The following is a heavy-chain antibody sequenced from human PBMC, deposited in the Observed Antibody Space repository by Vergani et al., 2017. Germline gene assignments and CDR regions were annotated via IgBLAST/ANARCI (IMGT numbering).Heavy chain of an antibody. V-gene: IGHV5-10-1*03. J-gene: IGHJ4*02. CDR3: ARESSSWPFDY. CDR2: IDPSDSYT. Sequence: EVQLVQSGAEVKKPGESLRISCKGSGYIFTSYRISWVRQMPGKGLEWMGRIDPSDSYTNYSPSCQRHVAISADKSISTAYLQWSSLKASDTAMYYCARESSSWPFDYWGQGTLVTVSS. CDR1: GYIFTSYR. D-gene: IGHD6-13*01.